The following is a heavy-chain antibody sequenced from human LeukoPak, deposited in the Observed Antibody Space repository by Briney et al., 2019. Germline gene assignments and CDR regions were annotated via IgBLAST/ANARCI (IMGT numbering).Heavy chain of an antibody. J-gene: IGHJ5*02. V-gene: IGHV1-69*02. CDR2: IILILGIA. Sequence: SVKVSCKASGGTFSSYTISWVRQAPGQGLEWMGRIILILGIANYAQKFQGRVTITADKSTSTAYMELSSLRSEDTPVYYCARYYYDSSGYYHNWFDPGGRGTLVPFPS. D-gene: IGHD3-22*01. CDR3: ARYYYDSSGYYHNWFDP. CDR1: GGTFSSYT.